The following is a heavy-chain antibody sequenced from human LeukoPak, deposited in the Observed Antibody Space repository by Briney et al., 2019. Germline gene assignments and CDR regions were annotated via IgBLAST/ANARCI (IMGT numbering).Heavy chain of an antibody. CDR1: GYTFTSNY. Sequence: ASVKVSCKAFGYTFTSNYMHWVRQAPGQGPEWMGVISPSGGSTTYAQKFQGRVTLTRDMSTSTDYLELSSLRSEDTAVYYCARAKYDTSGYCYSGFDIWGQGTMVTVSS. J-gene: IGHJ3*02. D-gene: IGHD3-22*01. CDR2: ISPSGGST. V-gene: IGHV1-46*01. CDR3: ARAKYDTSGYCYSGFDI.